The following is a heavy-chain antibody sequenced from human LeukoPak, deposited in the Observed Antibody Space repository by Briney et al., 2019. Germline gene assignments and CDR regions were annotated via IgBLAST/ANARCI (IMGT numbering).Heavy chain of an antibody. Sequence: GGSLRLSCVASGFTFSSHGMTWVRQAPGKGREGVSGISGCGGSTYYADSVKGRFTIPRDNSQNKLYLQMNDLRADDRTLYYCSKDHWNAGDFDYWGQGTLVTASS. CDR3: SKDHWNAGDFDY. J-gene: IGHJ4*02. CDR2: ISGCGGST. V-gene: IGHV3-23*01. D-gene: IGHD1-1*01. CDR1: GFTFSSHG.